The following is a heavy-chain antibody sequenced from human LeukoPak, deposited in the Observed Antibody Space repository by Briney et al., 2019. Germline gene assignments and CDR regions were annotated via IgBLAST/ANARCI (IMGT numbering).Heavy chain of an antibody. CDR2: ISSSGTTI. CDR1: GFTFSDYY. Sequence: GGSLRLSCAASGFTFSDYYMSWIRQAPGKGLEWVSYISSSGTTIYYADSVQGRFTISRDNAENSRYLQMNSLRAEDTAVYYCAKDLVVKGMDVWGKGTTVTVSS. J-gene: IGHJ6*04. CDR3: AKDLVVKGMDV. D-gene: IGHD2-15*01. V-gene: IGHV3-11*01.